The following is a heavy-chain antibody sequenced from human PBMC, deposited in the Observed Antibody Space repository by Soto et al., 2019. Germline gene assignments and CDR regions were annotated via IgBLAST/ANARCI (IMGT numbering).Heavy chain of an antibody. CDR1: GYTFTSYA. D-gene: IGHD2-8*01. J-gene: IGHJ6*03. CDR3: ARVAIIPMVYYYYMDV. CDR2: INAGSGNT. V-gene: IGHV1-3*01. Sequence: ASVKVSCKASGYTFTSYAMHWVRQAPXQRLEWTGWINAGSGNTKYSQKFQGRVTITRDTSASTAYMELSSLRSEDTAVYYCARVAIIPMVYYYYMDVWGKGTTVTVS.